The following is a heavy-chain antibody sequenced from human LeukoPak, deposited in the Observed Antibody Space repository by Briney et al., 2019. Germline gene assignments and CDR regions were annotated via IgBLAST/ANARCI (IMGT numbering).Heavy chain of an antibody. CDR3: ATGLGYCGGGSCYSGFTQAPLDY. Sequence: PSETLSLTCTVSGGSISSSSYYWGWIRQPPGKGLEWIGSIYYSGSTYYNPSPKSRVTISVDTSKNQFSLKLSSVTAADTAVYYCATGLGYCGGGSCYSGFTQAPLDYWGQGTLVTVS. CDR2: IYYSGST. J-gene: IGHJ4*02. V-gene: IGHV4-39*01. D-gene: IGHD2-15*01. CDR1: GGSISSSSYY.